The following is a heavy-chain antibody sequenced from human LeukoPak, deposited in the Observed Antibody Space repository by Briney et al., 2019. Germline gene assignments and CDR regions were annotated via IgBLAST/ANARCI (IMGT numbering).Heavy chain of an antibody. Sequence: GGSLRLSCAASGFTFSNYWMSWVRQAPGKGLEWVSGIGGSGSGTYYADSVKGRFTISRDNSKNTLYLQVSNVRAEDTAVYYCAKDTYYDFWSGFFDWGQGTMVTVSS. J-gene: IGHJ3*01. D-gene: IGHD3-3*01. V-gene: IGHV3-23*01. CDR3: AKDTYYDFWSGFFD. CDR1: GFTFSNYW. CDR2: IGGSGSGT.